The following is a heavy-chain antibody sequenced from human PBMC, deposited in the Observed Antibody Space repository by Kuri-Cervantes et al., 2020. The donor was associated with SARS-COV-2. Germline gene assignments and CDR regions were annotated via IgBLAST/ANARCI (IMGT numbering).Heavy chain of an antibody. D-gene: IGHD3-22*01. Sequence: GESLKISCAASGSTFSSYAMSWVRQAPGKGLEWVAAVSGSGGNTYYADSVEGRFTIYRDNSKNALYLQMSCLSAENTAVYYCAKVTRSSYFPCAFDIWGQGTMVTVSS. J-gene: IGHJ3*02. CDR3: AKVTRSSYFPCAFDI. CDR1: GSTFSSYA. CDR2: VSGSGGNT. V-gene: IGHV3-23*01.